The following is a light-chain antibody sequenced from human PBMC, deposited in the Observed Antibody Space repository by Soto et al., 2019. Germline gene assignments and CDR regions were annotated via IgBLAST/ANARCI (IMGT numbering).Light chain of an antibody. CDR1: HSDVGNYNL. CDR2: EVT. Sequence: QSALTQPASVSGSPGQSITISCTGTHSDVGNYNLVSWYQQHPGKAPKFLIYEVTKRPSGVSNRFSGSESGNTASLTISGLQAEDEADYYCCSYVGSSTLVFGGGTKVTVL. J-gene: IGLJ2*01. V-gene: IGLV2-23*02. CDR3: CSYVGSSTLV.